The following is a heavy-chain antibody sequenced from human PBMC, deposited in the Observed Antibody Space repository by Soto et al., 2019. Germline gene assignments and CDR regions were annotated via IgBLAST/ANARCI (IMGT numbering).Heavy chain of an antibody. Sequence: GGSLRLSCAASGFTFSSYGMHWVRQAPGKGLEWVAVIWYDGSNKYYADSVKGRFTISRDNSKNTLYLQMNSLRAEDTAVYYCARDQYYYGSGSLTAQLYYYGMDVWGQGTTVTVSS. CDR3: ARDQYYYGSGSLTAQLYYYGMDV. CDR1: GFTFSSYG. J-gene: IGHJ6*02. D-gene: IGHD3-10*01. CDR2: IWYDGSNK. V-gene: IGHV3-33*01.